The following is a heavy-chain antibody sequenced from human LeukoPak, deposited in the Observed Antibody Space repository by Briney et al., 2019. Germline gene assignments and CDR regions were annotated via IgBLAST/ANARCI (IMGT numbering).Heavy chain of an antibody. Sequence: GGSLRLSCAASGFTFSSYAMSWVRQAPGKGLEWVSAISGSGGSTYYADSVKGRFTISRENSKNTLYLQMNSLRAEDTAVYYCAKGTYGVIIGDFDYWGQGILVTVSS. V-gene: IGHV3-23*01. CDR2: ISGSGGST. J-gene: IGHJ4*02. D-gene: IGHD1-20*01. CDR3: AKGTYGVIIGDFDY. CDR1: GFTFSSYA.